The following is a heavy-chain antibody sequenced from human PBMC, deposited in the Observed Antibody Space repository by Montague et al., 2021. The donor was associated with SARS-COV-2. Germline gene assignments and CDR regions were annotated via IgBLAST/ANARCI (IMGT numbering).Heavy chain of an antibody. D-gene: IGHD6-19*01. V-gene: IGHV4-31*03. J-gene: IGHJ4*02. CDR2: IYYSGST. CDR3: ACYVDSSGRLNPGGSGNFDD. Sequence: TLSLTCTVSGGSISSGGYYWSWIRQPPGKGLEWIGYIYYSGSTYYNPSLKSRVTISVDTSKNQFSLKLSPVTAADTAVYYCACYVDSSGRLNPGGSGNFDDWGQGTLVTVSS. CDR1: GGSISSGGYY.